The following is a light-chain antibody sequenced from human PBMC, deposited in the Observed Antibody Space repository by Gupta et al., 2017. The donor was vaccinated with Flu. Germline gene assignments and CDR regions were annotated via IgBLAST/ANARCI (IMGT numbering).Light chain of an antibody. J-gene: IGLJ1*01. CDR3: QAWDSSAGV. V-gene: IGLV3-1*01. CDR1: QMGNKY. CDR2: EDE. Sequence: SPGQTATITCSGDQMGNKYTCWYQQKPGQSTVLVNYEDEKRPSGIPERFSGSNTGNTATLTMSGTQAMDEADYYCQAWDSSAGVFGAGTKVTVL.